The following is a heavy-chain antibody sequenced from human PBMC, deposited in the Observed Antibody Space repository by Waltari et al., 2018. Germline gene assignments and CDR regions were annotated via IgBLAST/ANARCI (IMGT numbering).Heavy chain of an antibody. CDR2: ISGSGGST. CDR1: GFTFSSYA. D-gene: IGHD3-10*01. J-gene: IGHJ5*02. Sequence: EVQLLESGGGLVQPGGSLRLSCAASGFTFSSYAMSWVRQAQGKGRGWVSAISGSGGSTYYADSVKGRFTISRDNSKNTLYLQMNSLRAEDTAVYYCAKDQGSGSLNWFDPWGQGTLVTVSS. V-gene: IGHV3-23*01. CDR3: AKDQGSGSLNWFDP.